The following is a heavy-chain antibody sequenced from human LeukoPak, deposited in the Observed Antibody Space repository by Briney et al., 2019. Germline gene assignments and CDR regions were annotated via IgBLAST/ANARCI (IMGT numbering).Heavy chain of an antibody. CDR2: VHHSGKT. CDR3: VRGQSYDFWSGYYLGY. D-gene: IGHD3-3*01. J-gene: IGHJ4*02. CDR1: GGSISSNNY. Sequence: ASGTLSLTCAVSGGSISSNNYYCWVRQPPGKGLEWIGEVHHSGKTNYNPSLKSRVTISADKSRNQLSLKLSSVTAADTAVYYCVRGQSYDFWSGYYLGYWGQGTLVTVSS. V-gene: IGHV4-4*02.